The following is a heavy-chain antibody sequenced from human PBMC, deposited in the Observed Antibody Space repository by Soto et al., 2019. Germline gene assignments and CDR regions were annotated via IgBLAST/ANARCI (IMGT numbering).Heavy chain of an antibody. J-gene: IGHJ4*02. CDR1: GGSFSGYY. CDR2: INHSGST. CDR3: ARIFPVIAIDY. V-gene: IGHV4-34*01. D-gene: IGHD2-21*01. Sequence: SETLSLTCAVYGGSFSGYYWSWIRQPPGKGLEWIGEINHSGSTNYNPSLKSRVTISVDTSKNQFSLKLGSVTAADTAVYYCARIFPVIAIDYWGQGTLVTVSS.